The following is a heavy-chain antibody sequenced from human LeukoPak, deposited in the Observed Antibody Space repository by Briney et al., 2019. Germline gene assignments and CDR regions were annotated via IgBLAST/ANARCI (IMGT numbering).Heavy chain of an antibody. CDR3: ARVTGIAAADDAFDI. Sequence: SETLSLTCTVSGYSISSGYYWGWIRQPPGKGLEWIGYIYYSGSTNYNPSLKSRVTISVDTSKNQFSLKLSSVTAADTAVYYCARVTGIAAADDAFDIWGQGTMVTVSS. J-gene: IGHJ3*02. D-gene: IGHD6-13*01. V-gene: IGHV4-61*01. CDR1: GYSISSGYY. CDR2: IYYSGST.